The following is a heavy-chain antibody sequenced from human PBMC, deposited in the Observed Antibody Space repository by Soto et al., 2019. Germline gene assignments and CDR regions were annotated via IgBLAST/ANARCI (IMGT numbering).Heavy chain of an antibody. J-gene: IGHJ6*03. CDR2: INHSGST. D-gene: IGHD4-4*01. CDR1: GGSFSGYY. CDR3: ARLTVTSYYYYYMDV. Sequence: SETLSLTCAVYGGSFSGYYWSWIRQPPGKGLEWIGEINHSGSTNYNPSLKSRVTISVDTSKNQFSLKLSSVTAADTAVYYCARLTVTSYYYYYMDVWGKGTTVTVSS. V-gene: IGHV4-34*01.